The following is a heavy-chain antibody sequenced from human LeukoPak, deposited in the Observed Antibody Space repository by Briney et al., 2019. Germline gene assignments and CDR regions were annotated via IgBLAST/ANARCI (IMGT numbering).Heavy chain of an antibody. CDR3: ARQGYDILTGSITTSDY. J-gene: IGHJ4*02. CDR1: GGSISGSSYY. CDR2: IYYSGST. Sequence: PSETLPLTCTVSGGSISGSSYYWGWIRQPPGKGLEWIGSIYYSGSTYYNPSLKSRVTISVDTSKNQFSLRLSSVTAAVTAVYYCARQGYDILTGSITTSDYWGQGTLVTVSS. V-gene: IGHV4-39*01. D-gene: IGHD3-9*01.